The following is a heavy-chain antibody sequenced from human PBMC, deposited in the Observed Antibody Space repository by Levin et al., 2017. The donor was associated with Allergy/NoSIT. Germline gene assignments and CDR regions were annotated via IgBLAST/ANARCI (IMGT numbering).Heavy chain of an antibody. CDR3: ARRVDTAMID. V-gene: IGHV3-48*02. J-gene: IGHJ4*02. Sequence: SGGSLRLSCAASGFTFSAYTMNWVRQAPGKGLEWVSFISGSSNTIYYADSVKGRFTISRDNAKNSLYLQMNSLRDEDTAMYYCARRVDTAMIDWGQGTLVTVSS. CDR2: ISGSSNTI. CDR1: GFTFSAYT. D-gene: IGHD5-18*01.